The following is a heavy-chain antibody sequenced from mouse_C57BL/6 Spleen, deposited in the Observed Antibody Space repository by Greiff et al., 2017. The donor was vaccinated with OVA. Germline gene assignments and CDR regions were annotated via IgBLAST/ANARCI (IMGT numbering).Heavy chain of an antibody. D-gene: IGHD1-1*01. J-gene: IGHJ1*03. CDR1: GYTFTSYW. CDR3: ARADYYGSSYGYFEG. V-gene: IGHV1-55*01. Sequence: QVQLQQPGAELVKPGASVKMSCKASGYTFTSYWITWVKQRPGQGLEWIGDIYPGSGSTTYNEKFKSKATLTVDTSSSTAYMQLSSLTSEDSAVYYGARADYYGSSYGYFEGWGTGTTVTVSS. CDR2: IYPGSGST.